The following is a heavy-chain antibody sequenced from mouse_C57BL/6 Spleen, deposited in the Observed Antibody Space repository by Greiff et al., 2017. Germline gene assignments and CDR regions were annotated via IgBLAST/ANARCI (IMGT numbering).Heavy chain of an antibody. CDR2: IDPSGSYT. Sequence: QVQLQQPGAELVKPGASVKLSCKASGYTFTSYWMQWVKQRPGQGLEWIGEIDPSGSYTNYNQKFKGKATLTVDPSSSTAYMQLSSLTSEDSAVYYCARYYYGSSYYFDYWGQGTTLTVSA. CDR3: ARYYYGSSYYFDY. D-gene: IGHD1-1*01. J-gene: IGHJ2*01. V-gene: IGHV1-50*01. CDR1: GYTFTSYW.